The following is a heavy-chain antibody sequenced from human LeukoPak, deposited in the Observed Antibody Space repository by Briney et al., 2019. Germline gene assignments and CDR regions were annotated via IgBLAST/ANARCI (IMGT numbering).Heavy chain of an antibody. CDR2: IYHSGST. CDR1: GYSISSGYF. J-gene: IGHJ4*02. CDR3: ARDTNYDSSGDAIFDY. D-gene: IGHD3-22*01. V-gene: IGHV4-38-2*02. Sequence: SSETLSLTCAVSGYSISSGYFWGWIRQPPGKGLEWIGTIYHSGSTYYNPSLKSRVTISVDMSKNQFSLMLSSVTAADTAVYYCARDTNYDSSGDAIFDYWGQGTLVTVSS.